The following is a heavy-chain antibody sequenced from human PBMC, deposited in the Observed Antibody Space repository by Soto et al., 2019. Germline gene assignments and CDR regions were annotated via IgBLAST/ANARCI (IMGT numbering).Heavy chain of an antibody. Sequence: SETLSLTCAVSGGSFTSNNWWTWVRQPPGQGLEWIGEIYRTGSTNYNPSLKSRVTISLDKSENQFSLKVTSLTAADTAVYYCASRDRGTSVDYWGQGTLVTVSS. CDR3: ASRDRGTSVDY. CDR2: IYRTGST. J-gene: IGHJ4*02. V-gene: IGHV4-4*02. D-gene: IGHD1-7*01. CDR1: GGSFTSNNW.